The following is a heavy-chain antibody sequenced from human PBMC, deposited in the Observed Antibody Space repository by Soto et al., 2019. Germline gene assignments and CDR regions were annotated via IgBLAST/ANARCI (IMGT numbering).Heavy chain of an antibody. V-gene: IGHV4-61*01. CDR3: ARGVGFGYYYYHMDL. CDR2: IYYSGSA. D-gene: IGHD3-10*01. J-gene: IGHJ6*02. CDR1: SDSVTSVSDY. Sequence: SETLSLTCTVSSDSVTSVSDYWSWIRQPPGKGLEWIGYIYYSGSADYNPSLGSRVTISIDTSKNQFSLKLTSVTAADTAVYYCARGVGFGYYYYHMDLWGQGTTVTVSS.